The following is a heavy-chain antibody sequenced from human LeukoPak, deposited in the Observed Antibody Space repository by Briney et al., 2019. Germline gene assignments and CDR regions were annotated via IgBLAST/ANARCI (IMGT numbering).Heavy chain of an antibody. CDR2: IKQDGSEK. Sequence: GGSPRLSCAASGFTFSSYWMSWVRQAPGKGLEWVANIKQDGSEKYYVDSVKGRFTISRDNAKNSLYLQMNSLRAEDTAVYYCARASYCSSTSCYIRPTWFDPWGQGTLVTVSS. CDR3: ARASYCSSTSCYIRPTWFDP. CDR1: GFTFSSYW. D-gene: IGHD2-2*02. J-gene: IGHJ5*02. V-gene: IGHV3-7*01.